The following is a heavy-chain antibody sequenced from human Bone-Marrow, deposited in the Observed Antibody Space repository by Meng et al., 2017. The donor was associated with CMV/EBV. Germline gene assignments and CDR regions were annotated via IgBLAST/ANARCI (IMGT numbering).Heavy chain of an antibody. CDR3: ARDIAREGDY. J-gene: IGHJ4*02. D-gene: IGHD2-15*01. CDR1: GYTFTSYY. V-gene: IGHV1-46*01. CDR2: INPSGGSA. Sequence: KVSCKASGYTFTSYYMHWVRQATGQGLEWMGVINPSGGSASYAQKFQGRVTMTRDASTSTVHMELSSLRSEDTAVYYCARDIAREGDYWGQGTLVTVSS.